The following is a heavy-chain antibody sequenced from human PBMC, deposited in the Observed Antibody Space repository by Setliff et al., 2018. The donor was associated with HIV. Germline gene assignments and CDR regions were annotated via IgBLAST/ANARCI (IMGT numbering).Heavy chain of an antibody. CDR3: ARATEYYGSGSYYRVFAY. CDR2: FLPMLGIS. Sequence: SVKVSCKASGGTISNSGISWVRQAPGQGLEWMGGFLPMLGISNYAQKFQGRVTITADESTSTVYMELSSLRSEDTAVYYCARATEYYGSGSYYRVFAYWGQGTLVTVSS. J-gene: IGHJ4*02. CDR1: GGTISNSG. V-gene: IGHV1-69*10. D-gene: IGHD3-10*01.